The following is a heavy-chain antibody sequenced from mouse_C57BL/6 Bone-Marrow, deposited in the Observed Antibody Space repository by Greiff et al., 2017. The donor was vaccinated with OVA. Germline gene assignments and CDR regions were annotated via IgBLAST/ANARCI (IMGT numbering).Heavy chain of an antibody. CDR1: GFNIKDDY. D-gene: IGHD6-1*01. Sequence: EVQLQQSGAELVRPGASVKLSCTASGFNIKDDYMHWVKQRPEQGLEWIGWIDPENGDTEYASKFKGKATITADTSSNTAYLQLSSLTSEDTAVYFCSSAACDYWGQGTTLTVSS. CDR2: IDPENGDT. V-gene: IGHV14-4*01. CDR3: SSAACDY. J-gene: IGHJ2*01.